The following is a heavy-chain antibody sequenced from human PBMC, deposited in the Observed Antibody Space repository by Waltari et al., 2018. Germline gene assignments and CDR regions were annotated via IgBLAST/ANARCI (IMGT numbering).Heavy chain of an antibody. D-gene: IGHD6-19*01. V-gene: IGHV3-21*02. CDR1: GVALSTFN. Sequence: DVQLVESGGGLVKSGGSLSLSCASSGVALSTFNMNWFRQPPGKGLEWVSTISRSGNYIYYADSVKGRFTISRDNAKNSLFLHMNSLRGDDTAVYFCAGDGSSSAFHSWGQGTLVTVSS. J-gene: IGHJ1*01. CDR3: AGDGSSSAFHS. CDR2: ISRSGNYI.